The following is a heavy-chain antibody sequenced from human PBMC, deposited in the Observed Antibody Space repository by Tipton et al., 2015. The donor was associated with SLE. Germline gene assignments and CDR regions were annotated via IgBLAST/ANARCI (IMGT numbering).Heavy chain of an antibody. J-gene: IGHJ4*02. CDR2: TPTRGNT. CDR1: GASISGSHYY. D-gene: IGHD3-3*01. CDR3: ASYDFWSSLPHSGG. V-gene: IGHV4-39*06. Sequence: TLSLTCTVSGASISGSHYYWVWIRQTPGKGLEWIGSTPTRGNTYYNPSLRRRVTISLDTSKGQFTLNLDSVTAADTAVYFCASYDFWSSLPHSGGWGQGTLVIVSS.